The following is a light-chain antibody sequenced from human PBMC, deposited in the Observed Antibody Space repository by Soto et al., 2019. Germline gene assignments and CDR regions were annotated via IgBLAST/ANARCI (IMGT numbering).Light chain of an antibody. CDR1: NIGTKS. CDR2: DDS. J-gene: IGLJ3*02. CDR3: QVWDSSSDHVV. V-gene: IGLV3-21*02. Sequence: SYELTQPPSVSVAPGRTASITCGGNNIGTKSVHWYQQKPGQAPVLVVYDDSDRPSGIPERFSGSNSGNTATLTISRVEAGDDGDYFCQVWDSSSDHVVFGGGTNLTVL.